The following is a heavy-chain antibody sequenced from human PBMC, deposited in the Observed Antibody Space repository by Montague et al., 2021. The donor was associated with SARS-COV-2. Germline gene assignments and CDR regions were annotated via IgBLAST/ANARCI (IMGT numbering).Heavy chain of an antibody. D-gene: IGHD3-22*01. Sequence: SETLSLTCAVYGGSFSVYYWSWIRQPPGKGLEWIGEINHSGSTNYNPSLKSRVTISSDTSKNQFPLKLTSVTAADTAVYYWARGPRITMIVVVITDIWFDPWGQGTLVTVSS. CDR2: INHSGST. CDR3: ARGPRITMIVVVITDIWFDP. CDR1: GGSFSVYY. J-gene: IGHJ5*02. V-gene: IGHV4-34*01.